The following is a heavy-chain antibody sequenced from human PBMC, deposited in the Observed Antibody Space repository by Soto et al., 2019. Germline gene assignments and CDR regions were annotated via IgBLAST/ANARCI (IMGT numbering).Heavy chain of an antibody. CDR2: ISTYRGDT. CDR1: GYTFFTYD. Sequence: QVHLVQSGVEVKTPGASVKVSCQASGYTFFTYDISWVRPAPGQGLEWLGWISTYRGDTKYAQKFQGRVTMTTDTSTTTASLELRSLRSDYTAVYYCARHHGTTTSENWFDPWGQGTLVTVAS. V-gene: IGHV1-18*01. CDR3: ARHHGTTTSENWFDP. J-gene: IGHJ5*02. D-gene: IGHD3-3*01.